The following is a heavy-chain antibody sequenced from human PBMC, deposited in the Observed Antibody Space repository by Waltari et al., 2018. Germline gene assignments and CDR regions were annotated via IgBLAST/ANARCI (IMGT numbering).Heavy chain of an antibody. V-gene: IGHV3-21*01. CDR3: ASGLGYCSSTSCYTGDDAFDI. D-gene: IGHD2-2*02. CDR1: GFTFSSYS. Sequence: EVQLVESGGGLVKPGGSLRLSCAASGFTFSSYSMNWVRQAPGKGLEWVSSIRSSSSCIYYADSVKGRFTISRDNAKNSLYLQMNSLRAEDTAVYYCASGLGYCSSTSCYTGDDAFDIWGQGTMVTVSS. CDR2: IRSSSSCI. J-gene: IGHJ3*02.